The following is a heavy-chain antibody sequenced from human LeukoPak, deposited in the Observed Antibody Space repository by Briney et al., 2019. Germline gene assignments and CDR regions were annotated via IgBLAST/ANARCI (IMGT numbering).Heavy chain of an antibody. CDR3: ARGSF. V-gene: IGHV3-23*01. Sequence: GGSLRLSCTVSGITFSIFAFSWVRQAPGKGLEWVSGISANKSTTYYADSVKGRFTISRDNSKNTEYLQMNNLRVDDAAVYYCARGSFWGQGTLVVVSS. CDR2: ISANKSTT. CDR1: GITFSIFA. D-gene: IGHD3-16*01. J-gene: IGHJ4*02.